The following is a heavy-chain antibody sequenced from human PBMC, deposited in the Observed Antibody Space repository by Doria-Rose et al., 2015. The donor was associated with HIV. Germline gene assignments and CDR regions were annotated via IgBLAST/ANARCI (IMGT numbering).Heavy chain of an antibody. J-gene: IGHJ4*02. CDR2: IFSDDER. V-gene: IGHV2-26*01. CDR1: GGSLSSPGMG. Sequence: QVTLKESGPVLVKPTETLTLTCTVSGGSLSSPGMGVSWIRQPPGKALEWLANIFSDDERSYKTSLRSRLTISRGTSKGQVVLTMTDMDPGDTATYYCARIKSSRWYHKYYFDFWGQGTLVIVSA. D-gene: IGHD6-13*01. CDR3: ARIKSSRWYHKYYFDF.